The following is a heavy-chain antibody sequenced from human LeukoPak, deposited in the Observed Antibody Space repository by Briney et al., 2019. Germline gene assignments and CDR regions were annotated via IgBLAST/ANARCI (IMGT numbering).Heavy chain of an antibody. Sequence: GGSLRLSCAASGFTFSGYAMSWVRQAPGKGLEWVSAISGSGGSTYYADSVKGRFTISRDNSKNTLYLQMNSLRAEDTAVYYCAKGDYGDSVYYYYGMDVWGQGTTVTVSS. V-gene: IGHV3-23*01. CDR1: GFTFSGYA. J-gene: IGHJ6*02. CDR3: AKGDYGDSVYYYYGMDV. CDR2: ISGSGGST. D-gene: IGHD4-17*01.